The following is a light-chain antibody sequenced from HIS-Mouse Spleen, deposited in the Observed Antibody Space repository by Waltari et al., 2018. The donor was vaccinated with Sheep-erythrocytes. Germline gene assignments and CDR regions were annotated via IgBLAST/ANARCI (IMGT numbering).Light chain of an antibody. J-gene: IGLJ1*01. CDR2: KDS. CDR3: QSADSSGTYV. CDR1: VGGYNY. V-gene: IGLV3-25*03. Sequence: LTQPRSVSGSPGQSVTISCTGTSSDVGGYNYVSWYQQKPGQAPVLVIYKDSERPSGFPERFSCSSSGTTVTLTISGVQAEDEADYYCQSADSSGTYVFGTGTKVTVL.